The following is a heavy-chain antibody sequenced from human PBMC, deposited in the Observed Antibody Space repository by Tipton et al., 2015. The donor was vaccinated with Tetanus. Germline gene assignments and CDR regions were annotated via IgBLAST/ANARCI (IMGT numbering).Heavy chain of an antibody. D-gene: IGHD2-21*02. CDR3: ARGMAEASNCGGDCYSDY. CDR2: IYWGSNRI. J-gene: IGHJ4*02. Sequence: RSLRLSCAASGFTFGDYAMHWVRQAPGKGLEWVSGIYWGSNRIDYADSVKGRFTISRDNAKNSLYLQMISLRAEDTAVYSCARGMAEASNCGGDCYSDYWGQGTLVTVSS. CDR1: GFTFGDYA. V-gene: IGHV3-9*01.